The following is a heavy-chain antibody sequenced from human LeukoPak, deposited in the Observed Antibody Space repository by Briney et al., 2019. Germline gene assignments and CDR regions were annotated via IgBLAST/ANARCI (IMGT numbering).Heavy chain of an antibody. Sequence: SVKVSCKASGGTFSSYAISWVRQAPGQGLEWMGGIIPIFGTANYAQKFQGRVTITTDESTSTAYMELSSLRSEDTAVYYCAREGRYCSGGSCYNRGPFWDYWGQGTLVTVSS. V-gene: IGHV1-69*05. CDR3: AREGRYCSGGSCYNRGPFWDY. CDR1: GGTFSSYA. D-gene: IGHD2-15*01. CDR2: IIPIFGTA. J-gene: IGHJ4*02.